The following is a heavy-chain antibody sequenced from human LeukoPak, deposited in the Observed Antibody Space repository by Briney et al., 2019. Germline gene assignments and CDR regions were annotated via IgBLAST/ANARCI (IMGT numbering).Heavy chain of an antibody. Sequence: SETLSLTCTVSGGSISSSSYYWGWIRQPPGKGLEWIGSIYYSGNTYYNPSLKSRVTISVDTSKNQFSLKLSCVTAADTAVYYCARLFSSSWYRGAFDLWGQGTMVTVSS. CDR3: ARLFSSSWYRGAFDL. J-gene: IGHJ3*01. V-gene: IGHV4-39*01. CDR1: GGSISSSSYY. D-gene: IGHD6-13*01. CDR2: IYYSGNT.